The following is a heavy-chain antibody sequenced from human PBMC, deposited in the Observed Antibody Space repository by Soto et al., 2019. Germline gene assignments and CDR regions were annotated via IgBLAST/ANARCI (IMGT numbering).Heavy chain of an antibody. CDR3: AKDGGWNDGWFDP. CDR1: GSPFSSYG. Sequence: GGYLRLSCAASGSPFSSYGLNWVRQAPGKGLEWVAVISYDGSNKYYADSVQGRFTISRDNSKNTLYLQMNSLRAEDTAVYYCAKDGGWNDGWFDPWGQGTLVTVSS. J-gene: IGHJ5*02. CDR2: ISYDGSNK. V-gene: IGHV3-30*18. D-gene: IGHD1-1*01.